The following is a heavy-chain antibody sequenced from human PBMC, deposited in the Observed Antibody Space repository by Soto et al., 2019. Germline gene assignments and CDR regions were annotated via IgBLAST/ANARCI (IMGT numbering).Heavy chain of an antibody. J-gene: IGHJ4*02. CDR1: GFSFSNYN. V-gene: IGHV3-48*02. CDR3: ARDTSHGVTIGGLDS. CDR2: ITDGLTK. Sequence: GGSLRLSCAASGFSFSNYNMNWVRQAPGKGLERVAHITDGLTKHYADFVQGRFTISRDNAKNSLYLELTDLRDDDTAVYYCARDTSHGVTIGGLDSRGQGTLVPVSP. D-gene: IGHD3-16*01.